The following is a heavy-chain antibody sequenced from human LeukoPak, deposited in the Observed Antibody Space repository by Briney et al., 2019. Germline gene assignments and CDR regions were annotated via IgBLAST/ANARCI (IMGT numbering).Heavy chain of an antibody. CDR1: GGSISSYY. D-gene: IGHD5-18*01. Sequence: PSETLSLTCTVSGGSISSYYWSWIRQPPGKGLEWIGYIYYTGRTKYNPSLKSRVTISVDTSKNQFSLKLSSLTAADTAVYYCTRVSIHGYSDYWGQGTLVTVSS. CDR3: TRVSIHGYSDY. CDR2: IYYTGRT. J-gene: IGHJ4*02. V-gene: IGHV4-59*01.